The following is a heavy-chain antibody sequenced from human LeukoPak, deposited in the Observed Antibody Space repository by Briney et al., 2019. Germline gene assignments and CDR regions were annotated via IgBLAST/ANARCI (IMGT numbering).Heavy chain of an antibody. V-gene: IGHV3-74*01. CDR2: ISPDGSTT. CDR3: VRSASYDSSGYYYDP. J-gene: IGHJ5*02. CDR1: GFTFSSFW. D-gene: IGHD3-22*01. Sequence: GGSLRLSCAGSGFTFSSFWLHWVRHAPGKGLVWVSRISPDGSTTNLADSVKGRCTISRDNPKNTLFLQMSSLRAEDTAVYYCVRSASYDSSGYYYDPWGQGTLVTVSS.